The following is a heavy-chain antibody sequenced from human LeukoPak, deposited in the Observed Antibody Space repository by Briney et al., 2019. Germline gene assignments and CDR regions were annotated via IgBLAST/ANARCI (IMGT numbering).Heavy chain of an antibody. J-gene: IGHJ4*02. CDR1: GFTFSSYA. D-gene: IGHD2-2*01. CDR3: AKESCSSRCNFDY. V-gene: IGHV3-23*01. Sequence: GGSLRLSCAASGFTFSSYAMSWVRQAPGKGLEWVSAIDTSGGHTYYADSVKGRFIISRDNSENILYLQMNSLRAEDTAVYYCAKESCSSRCNFDYWGQGTLVTVSS. CDR2: IDTSGGHT.